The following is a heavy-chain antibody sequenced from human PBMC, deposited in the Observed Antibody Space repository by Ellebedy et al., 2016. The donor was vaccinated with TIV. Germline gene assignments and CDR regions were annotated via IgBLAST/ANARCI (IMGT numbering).Heavy chain of an antibody. CDR2: VKGDGSHT. V-gene: IGHV3-74*01. J-gene: IGHJ4*02. CDR3: AIRGRY. Sequence: GESLKISCAASGFAFSHYWMHWVRQGPGEGLEWVSRVKGDGSHTIYADFVKGRFTISRDNSKNTLYLQMNSLRAEDTAVYYCAIRGRYWGQGTLVTVSS. D-gene: IGHD3-10*01. CDR1: GFAFSHYW.